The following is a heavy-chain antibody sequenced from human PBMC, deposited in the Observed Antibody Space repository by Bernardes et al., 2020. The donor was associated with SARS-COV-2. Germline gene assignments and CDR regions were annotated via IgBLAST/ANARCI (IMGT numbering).Heavy chain of an antibody. CDR2: VYFTGNT. Sequence: TLSITCTVSGGPIGSHYWSWIRQSPGTGLEWIGNVYFTGNTNHNPSLRSRAIIGIDTSKSQFSLRLNSVTAADAAVYYCARDVFLGSSWDQSYYGMDVWGQGTTVTVSS. D-gene: IGHD6-13*01. CDR1: GGPIGSHY. J-gene: IGHJ6*02. V-gene: IGHV4-59*11. CDR3: ARDVFLGSSWDQSYYGMDV.